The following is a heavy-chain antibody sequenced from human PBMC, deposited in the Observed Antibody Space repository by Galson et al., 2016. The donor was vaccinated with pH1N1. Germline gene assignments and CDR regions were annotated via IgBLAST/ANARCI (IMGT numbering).Heavy chain of an antibody. D-gene: IGHD4-17*01. CDR1: GFSFDTYA. CDR2: ISYNGNDQ. Sequence: SLRLSCAASGFSFDTYAMHWVRQAPGKGLGWVAFISYNGNDQSYADSLKGRFTISRDNSKNTLYPQVNSLRTEDTAVFYCAREDWSYGDTYYNGMDVWGQGTTVTVSS. V-gene: IGHV3-30-3*01. J-gene: IGHJ6*02. CDR3: AREDWSYGDTYYNGMDV.